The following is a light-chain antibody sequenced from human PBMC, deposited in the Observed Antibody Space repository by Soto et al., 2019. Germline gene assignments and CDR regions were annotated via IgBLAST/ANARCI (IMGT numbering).Light chain of an antibody. V-gene: IGKV3-15*01. CDR2: GAS. Sequence: ETVMTQSPATLSVSPGERVTLSCRASQSVGSKEAWYQQKPGQAPSLLIYGASTRATETPVRFSGSGSGTEFTLTISSLQSEDFAVYYCQQYSNWPPVIFGGGTKVAIK. CDR3: QQYSNWPPVI. CDR1: QSVGSK. J-gene: IGKJ4*01.